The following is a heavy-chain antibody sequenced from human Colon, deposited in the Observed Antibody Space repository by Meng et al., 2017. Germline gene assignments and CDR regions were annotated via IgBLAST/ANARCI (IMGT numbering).Heavy chain of an antibody. Sequence: SETLSLTCTVPGGSISSRSYYWGWIRQPPGKGLVWIGSIYYSGSTYYNPSLKSRVTISVDTSKNQFSLKLSSVTAADTAVYYCARIYITYGELDYWGQGTLVTVSS. CDR1: GGSISSRSYY. CDR3: ARIYITYGELDY. V-gene: IGHV4-39*07. CDR2: IYYSGST. D-gene: IGHD4-17*01. J-gene: IGHJ4*02.